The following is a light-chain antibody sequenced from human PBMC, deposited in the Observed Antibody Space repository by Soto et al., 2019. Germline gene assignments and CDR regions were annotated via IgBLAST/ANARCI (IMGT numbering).Light chain of an antibody. CDR1: QSIAYSDGYTY. V-gene: IGKV2-30*01. Sequence: DVVMTQSPLSLPVTLGQSASISCRSSQSIAYSDGYTYMNWFHQRPGQSPRRLISLTSRRGSGVPDRFSGSGSGTDFTLTISRVEAEDVGIYYCMQSTHWPPTFGRGTTVEIK. J-gene: IGKJ1*01. CDR3: MQSTHWPPT. CDR2: LTS.